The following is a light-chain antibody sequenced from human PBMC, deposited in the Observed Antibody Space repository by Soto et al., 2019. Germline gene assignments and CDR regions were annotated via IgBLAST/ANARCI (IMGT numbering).Light chain of an antibody. CDR2: NNN. J-gene: IGLJ3*02. V-gene: IGLV1-44*01. Sequence: QPVLTQPPSASGTPGQRVTISCSGSSSNIGRNPVNWYQQLPGTAPKLLISNNNQRPSGVPDRFSGSKSGTSASLATSGLQSEDEGDYYFAAWADSLNGWVFGGGTKLTVL. CDR1: SSNIGRNP. CDR3: AAWADSLNGWV.